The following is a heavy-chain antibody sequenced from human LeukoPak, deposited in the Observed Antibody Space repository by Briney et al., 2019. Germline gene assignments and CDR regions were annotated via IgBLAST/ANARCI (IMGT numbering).Heavy chain of an antibody. CDR1: GFTYSSYA. V-gene: IGHV3-30-3*01. J-gene: IGHJ4*02. CDR2: ISYYGSNK. CDR3: ARVPNWEAVAGPFDY. Sequence: GGSLRLSCAASGFTYSSYAMHWVRQAPGKGLEWVAVISYYGSNKYYADSVKGRFTISRDNSKSTLYLQMNSLRAEDTAVYYCARVPNWEAVAGPFDYWGQGTLVTVSS. D-gene: IGHD6-19*01.